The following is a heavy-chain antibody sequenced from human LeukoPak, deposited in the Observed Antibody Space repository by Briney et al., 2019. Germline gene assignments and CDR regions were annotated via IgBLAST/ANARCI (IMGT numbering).Heavy chain of an antibody. Sequence: PGGSLRLSCAASGFTFSSYAMSWVRQAPGKGLEWVSSISGSGGSTYYADSVKGRFTISRENSKNTLYLQMNSLRAEDTAVYYCAKDVYDYVWGSYPDYWGQGTLVTVSS. CDR3: AKDVYDYVWGSYPDY. J-gene: IGHJ4*02. D-gene: IGHD3-16*02. V-gene: IGHV3-23*01. CDR1: GFTFSSYA. CDR2: ISGSGGST.